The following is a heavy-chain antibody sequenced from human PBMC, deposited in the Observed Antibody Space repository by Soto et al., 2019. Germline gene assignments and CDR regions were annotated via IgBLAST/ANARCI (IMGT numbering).Heavy chain of an antibody. CDR1: GGTFSSYR. CDR3: ARDSGAKPEGVDF. D-gene: IGHD3-10*01. J-gene: IGHJ4*02. Sequence: ASVKVSCKASGGTFSSYRINWVRQAPGQGLEWVGGIVPIYRTADYAQKFQGRVTITADESARTAYLEVRSLKSQDTAVYYCARDSGAKPEGVDFWGQGTLVTVSS. V-gene: IGHV1-69*13. CDR2: IVPIYRTA.